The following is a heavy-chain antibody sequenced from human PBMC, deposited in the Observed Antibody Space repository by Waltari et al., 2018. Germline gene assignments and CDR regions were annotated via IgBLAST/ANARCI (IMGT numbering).Heavy chain of an antibody. CDR1: GYTFTGYY. V-gene: IGHV1-2*06. CDR2: INPNSGGT. Sequence: QVQLVQSGAEVKKPGASVKVSCKASGYTFTGYYLHWVRQAPGQGLEWMGRINPNSGGTNYEQKFQGRVTMTRDTSISTAYMELSRLRSDDTAVYYCARTYFSSGWSGGHWGQGTLVTVSS. D-gene: IGHD6-19*01. J-gene: IGHJ1*01. CDR3: ARTYFSSGWSGGH.